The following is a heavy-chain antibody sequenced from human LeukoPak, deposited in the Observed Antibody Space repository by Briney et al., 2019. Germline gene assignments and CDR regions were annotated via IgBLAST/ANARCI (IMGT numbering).Heavy chain of an antibody. CDR1: GFTFSKYW. CDR2: IKQDESEK. J-gene: IGHJ3*02. Sequence: GGSLRLSCAASGFTFSKYWMAWVRQAPGKGLEWVANIKQDESEKYYGDSVKGRFTISRDNAKNSLYLQMNSLRAEDTAVYYCARDKEEMVRAPYAFGIWGQGTMVTVSS. D-gene: IGHD3-10*01. V-gene: IGHV3-7*01. CDR3: ARDKEEMVRAPYAFGI.